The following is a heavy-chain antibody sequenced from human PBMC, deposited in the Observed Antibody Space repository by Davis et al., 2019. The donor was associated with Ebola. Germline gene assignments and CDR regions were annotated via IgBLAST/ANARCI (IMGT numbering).Heavy chain of an antibody. D-gene: IGHD2/OR15-2a*01. CDR3: VKDSSNIWFDI. CDR1: GFTFSSYG. V-gene: IGHV3-33*06. J-gene: IGHJ3*02. CDR2: IWYDGSKR. Sequence: GGSLRLSCAASGFTFSSYGMHWVRQAPGEGLEWVAVIWYDGSKRYYADSVKGRFTVSRDNSRGNLYLQMNSLRVEDSAIYYCVKDSSNIWFDIWGQGTLVTVSS.